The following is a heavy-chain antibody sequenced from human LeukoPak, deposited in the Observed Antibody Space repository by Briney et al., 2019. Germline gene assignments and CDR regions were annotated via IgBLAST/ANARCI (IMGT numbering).Heavy chain of an antibody. CDR2: IYYSGST. V-gene: IGHV4-59*08. D-gene: IGHD3-10*01. CDR1: GASISSYY. CDR3: SSNYYGSGSLDY. J-gene: IGHJ4*02. Sequence: PSETLSLTCTVSGASISSYYWTWIRQPPGKELEWIGYIYYSGSTNYNPSLQSRVTMSVDTSKNQFSLKLSSATAADTAVYFCSSNYYGSGSLDYWGQGTLVTVSS.